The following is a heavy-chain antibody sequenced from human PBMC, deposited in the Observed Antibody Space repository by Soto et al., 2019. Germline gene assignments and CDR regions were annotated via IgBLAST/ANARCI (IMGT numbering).Heavy chain of an antibody. CDR1: GGSISSYY. D-gene: IGHD4-17*01. CDR3: ARQGHGDYGWVAFDI. V-gene: IGHV4-59*08. Sequence: PSETLSLTCTVSGGSISSYYWSWIRQPPGKGLEWIGYIYYSGSTNYNPSLKSRVTISVDTSKNQFSLKLSSVTAADTAVYYCARQGHGDYGWVAFDIWGQGKMVPVS. CDR2: IYYSGST. J-gene: IGHJ3*02.